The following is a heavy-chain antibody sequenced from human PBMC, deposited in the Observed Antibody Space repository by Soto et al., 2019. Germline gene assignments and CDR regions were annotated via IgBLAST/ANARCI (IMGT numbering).Heavy chain of an antibody. CDR2: IAPGNGNT. CDR3: AKGSRMWAPDY. CDR1: GYTFTDSA. D-gene: IGHD1-26*01. Sequence: ASVKVSCKASGYTFTDSAIHWVRQAPGQSLELLGWIAPGNGNTKYSQKFQGRVTITRDTSATTAYMELSSLRSEDTAVYYCAKGSRMWAPDYWGQGTLVTVSS. J-gene: IGHJ4*02. V-gene: IGHV1-3*01.